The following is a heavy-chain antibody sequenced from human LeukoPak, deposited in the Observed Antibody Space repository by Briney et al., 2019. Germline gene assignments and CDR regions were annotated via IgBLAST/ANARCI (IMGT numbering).Heavy chain of an antibody. V-gene: IGHV3-53*01. Sequence: PGGSLRLSCAASGFSVSSSYMNWVRQAPGKGLEWVSIIYRDGKTFYADYVKGRFTISRDSSKNTLYLQMNSLRAEDTAVYYCMRDSGDSDYEPLDSWGQGTLVTVSS. CDR3: MRDSGDSDYEPLDS. D-gene: IGHD4-11*01. CDR2: IYRDGKT. J-gene: IGHJ4*02. CDR1: GFSVSSSY.